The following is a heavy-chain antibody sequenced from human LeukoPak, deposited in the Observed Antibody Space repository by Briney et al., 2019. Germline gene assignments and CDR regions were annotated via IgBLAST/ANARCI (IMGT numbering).Heavy chain of an antibody. J-gene: IGHJ6*02. Sequence: TSETLSLTCAVSGDSISSGGYSWSWIRQPPGKGLEWIAYIYHSGSPSYNPSLKSRVTISVDQSKNQFSLKLTSVTAADTAVYYCARSGTIAVAAAYYYYYGMDVWGQGTTVTVSS. D-gene: IGHD6-19*01. CDR3: ARSGTIAVAAAYYYYYGMDV. CDR1: GDSISSGGYS. CDR2: IYHSGSP. V-gene: IGHV4-30-2*01.